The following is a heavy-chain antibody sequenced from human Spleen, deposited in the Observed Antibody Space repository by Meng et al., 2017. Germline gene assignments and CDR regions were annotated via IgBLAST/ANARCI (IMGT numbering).Heavy chain of an antibody. V-gene: IGHV4-34*01. CDR1: GGTFSDYH. CDR3: ARGPTTMAHDFDY. Sequence: QGPLYQWGEGLFEASENLSLTCVVSGGTFSDYHWTWFRQPPGKGLEWIGEINHSGSTNYNPSLESRATISVDTSQNNLSLKLSSVTAADSAVYYCARGPTTMAHDFDYWGQGTLVTVSS. CDR2: INHSGST. J-gene: IGHJ4*02. D-gene: IGHD4-11*01.